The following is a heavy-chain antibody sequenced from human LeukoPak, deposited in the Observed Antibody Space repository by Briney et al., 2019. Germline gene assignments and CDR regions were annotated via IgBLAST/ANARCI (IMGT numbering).Heavy chain of an antibody. CDR2: INHSGST. Sequence: SETLSLTCAVYGGSFSGYYWSWIRQPPGKGLEWIGEINHSGSTNYNPSLKSRVTISVDTSKNQFSLKLSSVTAADTAVYYCARDFFGDGDYFDYWGQGTLSPSPQ. D-gene: IGHD3-16*01. V-gene: IGHV4-34*01. CDR1: GGSFSGYY. CDR3: ARDFFGDGDYFDY. J-gene: IGHJ4*02.